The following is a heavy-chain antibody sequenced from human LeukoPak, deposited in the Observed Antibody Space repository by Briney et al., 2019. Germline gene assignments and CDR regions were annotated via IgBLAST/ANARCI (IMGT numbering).Heavy chain of an antibody. J-gene: IGHJ5*02. CDR3: ARRGPNSNRRGAHNWFDP. CDR1: GYTFTSYD. V-gene: IGHV1-8*01. CDR2: MNPNSGNT. D-gene: IGHD4-11*01. Sequence: ASVKVSCKASGYTFTSYDINWVRQATGQGLEWMGWMNPNSGNTGYAQKFRGRVTMTRNTSISTAYMELSSLRSEDTAVYYCARRGPNSNRRGAHNWFDPWGQGTLVTVSS.